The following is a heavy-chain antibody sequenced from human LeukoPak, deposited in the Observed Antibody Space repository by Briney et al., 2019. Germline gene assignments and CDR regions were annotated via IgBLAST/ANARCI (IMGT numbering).Heavy chain of an antibody. Sequence: ASVKVSCKASGDTLTSYDFNWVRQATGQGLEWMGWMDPNSGNTGYAQKFQGRVTRTRNTSISTGYMELSSLASEDTAVYYCARQEGSSSSPLDYWGQGTLVTVSS. D-gene: IGHD6-13*01. CDR2: MDPNSGNT. V-gene: IGHV1-8*01. J-gene: IGHJ4*02. CDR1: GDTLTSYD. CDR3: ARQEGSSSSPLDY.